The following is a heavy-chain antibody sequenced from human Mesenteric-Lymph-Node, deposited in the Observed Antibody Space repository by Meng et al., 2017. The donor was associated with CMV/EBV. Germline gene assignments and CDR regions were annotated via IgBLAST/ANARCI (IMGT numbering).Heavy chain of an antibody. D-gene: IGHD2-2*01. V-gene: IGHV4-39*07. CDR1: GGSISSSSYY. J-gene: IGHJ4*02. CDR3: ARGAVVPAATDDY. CDR2: IYYSGST. Sequence: SETLSLTCTVSGGSISSSSYYWGWIRQPPGKGLEWIGSIYYSGSTYYNPSLKSRVTISVDTSKNQFSLKLSSVTAADTAVYYCARGAVVPAATDDYWGQGTLVTVSS.